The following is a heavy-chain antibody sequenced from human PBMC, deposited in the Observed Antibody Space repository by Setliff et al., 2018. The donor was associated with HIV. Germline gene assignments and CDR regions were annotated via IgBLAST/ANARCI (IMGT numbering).Heavy chain of an antibody. CDR1: GLKFSSYA. Sequence: GGSLRLSCSASGLKFSSYAMHWVHQAPGKGLEYVSAITSNMDSTYYGDSVKGRFTISRDNSKNTLYLQMNSLRADDTAIYYCVKGRTDILTGYGDHWGQGTQVTVS. D-gene: IGHD3-9*01. CDR3: VKGRTDILTGYGDH. J-gene: IGHJ4*02. CDR2: ITSNMDST. V-gene: IGHV3-64D*09.